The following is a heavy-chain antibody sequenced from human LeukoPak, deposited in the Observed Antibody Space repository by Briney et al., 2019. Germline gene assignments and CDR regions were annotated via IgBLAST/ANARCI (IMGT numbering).Heavy chain of an antibody. D-gene: IGHD5-18*01. J-gene: IGHJ4*02. CDR2: IYYSGST. CDR1: GGSISSSSYY. Sequence: PSGTLSLTCTVSGGSISSSSYYWGWIRQPPGKGLEWIGSIYYSGSTYYNPSLKSRVTISVDTSKNQFSLKLSSVTAADTAVYYCARPVSFSYGSYYFDYWGQGTLVTVSS. CDR3: ARPVSFSYGSYYFDY. V-gene: IGHV4-39*01.